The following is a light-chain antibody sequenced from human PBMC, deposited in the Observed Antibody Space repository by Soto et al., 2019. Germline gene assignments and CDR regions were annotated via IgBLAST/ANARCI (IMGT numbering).Light chain of an antibody. V-gene: IGLV2-14*01. CDR2: EVN. CDR1: SSDVGGYTY. CDR3: SSYTSSSTLYV. J-gene: IGLJ1*01. Sequence: QSVLTQPASVSGSPRQSITISCTGASSDVGGYTYVSWYQQHPGKAPKLIIYEVNNRPSGVSHRFSGSKSGNTASLTISGLQAEDEADYYCSSYTSSSTLYVFGTGTKVTAL.